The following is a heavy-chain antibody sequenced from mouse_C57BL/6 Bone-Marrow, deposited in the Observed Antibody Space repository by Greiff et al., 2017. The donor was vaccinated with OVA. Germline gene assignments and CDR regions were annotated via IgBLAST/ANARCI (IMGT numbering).Heavy chain of an antibody. CDR2: ISSGSSTI. J-gene: IGHJ3*01. Sequence: EVMLVESGGGLVKPGGSLKLSCAASGFTFSDYGMHWVRQAPEKGLEWVAYISSGSSTIYYADTVKGRFTISRDNAKNTLFLQMTSLRSEDTAMYYCARRYDGYHEGFAYWGQGTLVTVSA. V-gene: IGHV5-17*01. CDR3: ARRYDGYHEGFAY. D-gene: IGHD2-3*01. CDR1: GFTFSDYG.